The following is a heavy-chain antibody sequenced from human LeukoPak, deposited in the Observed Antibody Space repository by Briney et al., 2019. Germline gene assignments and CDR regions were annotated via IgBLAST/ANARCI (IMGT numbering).Heavy chain of an antibody. CDR3: ARYYIGYCATTYCYIGGLDP. Sequence: SETLSLTCTVSGGSVSSGNYYWSWIRQPPGKGLEWIGYIYYGGGTNYNPSLKSRVTISLDTSKNQFSLKMRSATAADTAVYYCARYYIGYCATTYCYIGGLDPWGQGTLVTVSA. D-gene: IGHD2-2*02. V-gene: IGHV4-61*01. CDR2: IYYGGGT. J-gene: IGHJ5*02. CDR1: GGSVSSGNYY.